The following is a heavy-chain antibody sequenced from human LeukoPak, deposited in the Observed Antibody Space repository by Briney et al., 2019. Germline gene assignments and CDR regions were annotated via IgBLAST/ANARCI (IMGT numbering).Heavy chain of an antibody. CDR3: VRDLGPGRAFWFDP. V-gene: IGHV6-1*01. Sequence: SQTLSLTCAISGNGVSSNSAGWNWIRQSPSRGLEWLGRTYYRSRWYTEYAIFVESRITINPDTSKNQISLQLNSVTPEDTAVYYCVRDLGPGRAFWFDPWGQGTPVTVSS. CDR2: TYYRSRWYT. CDR1: GNGVSSNSAG. J-gene: IGHJ5*02. D-gene: IGHD3-10*01.